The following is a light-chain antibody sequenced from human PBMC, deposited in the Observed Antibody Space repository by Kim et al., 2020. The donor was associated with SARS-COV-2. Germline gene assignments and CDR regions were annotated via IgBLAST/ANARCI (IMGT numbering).Light chain of an antibody. J-gene: IGLJ2*01. CDR3: NSRDSSGNLVV. CDR1: SLRSYY. Sequence: SSELTQDPAASVALGQTVRITCQGDSLRSYYASWYQQKPGQAPVLVIYGKNNRPSGIPDRFSGSSSGNTASLTITGAQAEDEADYYCNSRDSSGNLVVFGGGTQLTVL. CDR2: GKN. V-gene: IGLV3-19*01.